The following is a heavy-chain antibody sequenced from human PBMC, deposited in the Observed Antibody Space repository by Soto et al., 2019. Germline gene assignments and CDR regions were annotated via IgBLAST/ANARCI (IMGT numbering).Heavy chain of an antibody. CDR3: AKKILGYGANSDALNV. D-gene: IGHD4-17*01. CDR1: GFTFRNYG. Sequence: GGSLRLSCSPSGFTFRNYGLVWVRQAPGKGLEWVALISYDGDNKYYSDSARGRFTVSRDNFKNTLFLQMDSLRPEDTAVYYCAKKILGYGANSDALNVWGQGTTLTVSS. CDR2: ISYDGDNK. J-gene: IGHJ6*02. V-gene: IGHV3-30*18.